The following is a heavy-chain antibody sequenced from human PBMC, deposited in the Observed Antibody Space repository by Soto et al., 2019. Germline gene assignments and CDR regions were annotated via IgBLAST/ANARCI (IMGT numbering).Heavy chain of an antibody. CDR2: VDPEHGET. V-gene: IGHV1-69-2*01. J-gene: IGHJ4*02. D-gene: IGHD7-27*01. Sequence: EVQLVQSGAEVKKPGATVKISCKVSGYSFTDYYIHWVQQAPGKGLEWMGLVDPEHGETINVEKFQGRVTITADTSTDTAYMELSSLRSEDTAVYYCATLTRSNGGIFDFWGQGTLVTVSS. CDR3: ATLTRSNGGIFDF. CDR1: GYSFTDYY.